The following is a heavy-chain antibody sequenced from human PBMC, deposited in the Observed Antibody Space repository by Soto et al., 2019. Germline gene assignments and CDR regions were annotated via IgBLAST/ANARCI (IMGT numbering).Heavy chain of an antibody. CDR3: ARDAGGSGWYYFDY. D-gene: IGHD6-19*01. J-gene: IGHJ4*02. V-gene: IGHV1-69*04. CDR1: GGTFSSYT. Sequence: GASVKVSCKASGGTFSSYTISWVRQAPGQGLEWMGRIIPILGIANYAQKFQGRVTITADKSTSTAYMELSSLRSEDTAVYYCARDAGGSGWYYFDYWGQGTLVTVSS. CDR2: IIPILGIA.